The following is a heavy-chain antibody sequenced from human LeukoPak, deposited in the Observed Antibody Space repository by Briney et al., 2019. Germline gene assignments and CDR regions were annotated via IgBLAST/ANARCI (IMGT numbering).Heavy chain of an antibody. D-gene: IGHD5-24*01. Sequence: GGSLRLSCAASGFTFSSYAMNWVRQAPGKGLEWLSYISRSSETILYANSVQGRVTISRDNAKNSLYLQMNSLRAEDTAIYYCTRVGYIDEGIDYWGQGTLVTVSS. J-gene: IGHJ4*02. CDR1: GFTFSSYA. V-gene: IGHV3-48*01. CDR2: ISRSSETI. CDR3: TRVGYIDEGIDY.